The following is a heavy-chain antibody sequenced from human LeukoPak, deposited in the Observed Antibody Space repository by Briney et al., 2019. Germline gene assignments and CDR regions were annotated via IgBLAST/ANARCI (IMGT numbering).Heavy chain of an antibody. J-gene: IGHJ2*01. Sequence: GGSLRLSCAASGFSVSNNYMSWVRQAPGKGLECVSVIYSGGSTYYADSVKGRFTISRDSSKNTLYLQMNSLRAEDTAVYYCASTYGDKDFWYFDLWGRGTLVSVSS. D-gene: IGHD4-17*01. CDR2: IYSGGST. V-gene: IGHV3-53*01. CDR3: ASTYGDKDFWYFDL. CDR1: GFSVSNNY.